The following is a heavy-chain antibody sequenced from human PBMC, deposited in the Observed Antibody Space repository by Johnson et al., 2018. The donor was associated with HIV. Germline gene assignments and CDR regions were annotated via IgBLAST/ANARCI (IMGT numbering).Heavy chain of an antibody. CDR3: ARDGRGYVFDI. Sequence: VLLVESGGGLIQPGGSLRLSCAASGFTVSSNYMSWVRQAPGKGLEWVSVIYSGGSTYYADSVKGRFAISRDNSKNTLYLQMNSLIAEDTAVYYCARDGRGYVFDICGHGTMVTVSS. CDR1: GFTVSSNY. CDR2: IYSGGST. D-gene: IGHD3-10*01. V-gene: IGHV3-53*01. J-gene: IGHJ3*02.